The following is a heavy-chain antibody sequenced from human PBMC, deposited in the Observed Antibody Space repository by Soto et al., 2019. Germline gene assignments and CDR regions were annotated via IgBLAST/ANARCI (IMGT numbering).Heavy chain of an antibody. J-gene: IGHJ4*02. D-gene: IGHD4-17*01. CDR3: TSLYYGH. V-gene: IGHV3-15*01. CDR2: IKSKADGGTT. CDR1: EFTFANAW. Sequence: EVQLVESGGDLVKPAGALRLSCAASEFTFANAWISCVRQAPGKGLEWVGRIKSKADGGTTDYAAPVKGRFTISRDESQNTLYLQMTSLKTDDTAVYYCTSLYYGHWGQGTLVTVSS.